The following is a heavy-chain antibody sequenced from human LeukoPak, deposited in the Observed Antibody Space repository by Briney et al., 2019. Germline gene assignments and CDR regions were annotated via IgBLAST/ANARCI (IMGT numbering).Heavy chain of an antibody. V-gene: IGHV3-23*01. Sequence: GGSLGLSCAASGFAFSSYAMSWVRQAPGKGLEWVSAISGSGGSTYYADSVKGRFTISRDNSKNTLYLQMNSLRAEDTAVYYCAKVPHYGDYVIWGQGTMVTVSS. CDR1: GFAFSSYA. CDR3: AKVPHYGDYVI. J-gene: IGHJ3*02. CDR2: ISGSGGST. D-gene: IGHD4-17*01.